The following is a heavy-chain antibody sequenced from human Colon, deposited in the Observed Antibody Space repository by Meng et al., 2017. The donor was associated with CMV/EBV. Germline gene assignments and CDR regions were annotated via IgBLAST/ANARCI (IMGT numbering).Heavy chain of an antibody. J-gene: IGHJ4*02. Sequence: QVQLVQSGAEVKKPGASVKVSCKASGYTFSNYAMHWVRQAPGQGLEWMGRIKPSTGDTNYAQNFQGRVTVTRDTSISTVYMEVNSLTSDDTAVYYCTREGFDYWGQGALVTVSS. CDR3: TREGFDY. CDR2: IKPSTGDT. CDR1: GYTFSNYA. V-gene: IGHV1-2*06.